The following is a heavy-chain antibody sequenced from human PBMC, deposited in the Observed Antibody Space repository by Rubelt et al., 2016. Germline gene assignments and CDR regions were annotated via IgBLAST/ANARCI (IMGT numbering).Heavy chain of an antibody. CDR1: GFTFSDYW. D-gene: IGHD5-12*01. Sequence: EVQLVESGGGLVQPGGSLRLSCVASGFTFSDYWMHWVRQAPGKGLVWVSRLNGDGSTTTYTDSVKGRFTISRDNAKNTLYLQMNSLRVEDTAMYYCVRESTSLATYGMDVWGQGTTVTVSS. CDR3: VRESTSLATYGMDV. V-gene: IGHV3-74*01. CDR2: LNGDGSTT. J-gene: IGHJ6*02.